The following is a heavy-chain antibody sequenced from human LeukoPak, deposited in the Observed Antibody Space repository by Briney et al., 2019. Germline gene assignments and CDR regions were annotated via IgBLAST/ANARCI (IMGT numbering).Heavy chain of an antibody. V-gene: IGHV3-23*01. CDR1: GFTFSSYA. J-gene: IGHJ6*03. D-gene: IGHD3-22*01. CDR3: ASPVISPHYYYYYYMDV. Sequence: GGSPRLSCAASGFTFSSYAMSWVRQAPGKGLECVSAISGSGGSTYYADSVKGRFTISRDNSKNTLYLQMNSLRAEDTAVYYCASPVISPHYYYYYYMDVWGKGTTVTVSS. CDR2: ISGSGGST.